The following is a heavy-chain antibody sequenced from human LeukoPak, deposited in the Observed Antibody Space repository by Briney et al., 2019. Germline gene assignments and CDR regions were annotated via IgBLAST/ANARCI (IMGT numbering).Heavy chain of an antibody. J-gene: IGHJ3*02. CDR1: GGSISSSSYY. CDR3: ARVGGVRVAVAGRASAFDI. V-gene: IGHV4-39*07. D-gene: IGHD6-19*01. CDR2: IYYSGST. Sequence: SETLSLTCTVSGGSISSSSYYWGWIRQPPGKGLEWIGSIYYSGSTYYNPSLKSRVTISVDTSKNQFSLKLSSVTAADAAVYYCARVGGVRVAVAGRASAFDIWGQGTMVTVSS.